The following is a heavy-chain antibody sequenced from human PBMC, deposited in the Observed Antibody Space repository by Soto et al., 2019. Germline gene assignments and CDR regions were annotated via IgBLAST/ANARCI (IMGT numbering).Heavy chain of an antibody. J-gene: IGHJ2*01. CDR2: TYYRSKWYN. D-gene: IGHD1-26*01. Sequence: SQTLSLTCAISGDSVSSNSAAWNWIRQSPSRGLEWLGRTYYRSKWYNDYAVSVKSRITINPDTSKNQFSLQLSSVTAADTAVYYCARLPAPQELPWYFDLWGRGTLVTVSS. V-gene: IGHV6-1*01. CDR3: ARLPAPQELPWYFDL. CDR1: GDSVSSNSAA.